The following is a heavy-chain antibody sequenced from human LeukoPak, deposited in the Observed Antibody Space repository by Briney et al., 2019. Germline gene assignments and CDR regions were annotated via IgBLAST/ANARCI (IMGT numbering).Heavy chain of an antibody. J-gene: IGHJ4*02. CDR1: GFTFSDYY. D-gene: IGHD6-13*01. CDR3: ARDPPKSSSWTYFDY. V-gene: IGHV3-11*01. CDR2: ISSSGSTI. Sequence: GGSLRLSCAASGFTFSDYYVSWIRQAPGKGLEWVSYISSSGSTIYYADSVKGRFTISRDNAKNSLYLQMNSLRAEDTAVYYCARDPPKSSSWTYFDYWGQGTLVTVSS.